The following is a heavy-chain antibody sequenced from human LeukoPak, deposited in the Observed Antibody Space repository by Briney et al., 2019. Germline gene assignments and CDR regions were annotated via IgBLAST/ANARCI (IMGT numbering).Heavy chain of an antibody. V-gene: IGHV3-23*05. D-gene: IGHD6-19*01. CDR1: GFTFSAYA. Sequence: PGGSLRLSCEASGFTFSAYAMTWVRQAPGKGLEWVSSIGSDNKPHYSESVKGRFTISRDNSKNTLYLQMNSLRAEDTAVYYCAKFVAGPYYFDYWGQGTLVTVSS. CDR3: AKFVAGPYYFDY. CDR2: IGSDNKP. J-gene: IGHJ4*02.